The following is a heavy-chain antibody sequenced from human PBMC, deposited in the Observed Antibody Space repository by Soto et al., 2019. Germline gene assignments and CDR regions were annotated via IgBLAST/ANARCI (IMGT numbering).Heavy chain of an antibody. Sequence: EVQLVESGEGLVQPGGSLKLSCAASGFTFSGSAMHWVRQASGKGLEWVGRIRSKANSYATTYAASVKGRFTISRDDSKNTAYLQMNSLKTEDTAVYYCIYCSSTSCKDYWGQGTLVTVSS. CDR1: GFTFSGSA. D-gene: IGHD2-2*01. J-gene: IGHJ4*02. CDR2: IRSKANSYAT. CDR3: IYCSSTSCKDY. V-gene: IGHV3-73*02.